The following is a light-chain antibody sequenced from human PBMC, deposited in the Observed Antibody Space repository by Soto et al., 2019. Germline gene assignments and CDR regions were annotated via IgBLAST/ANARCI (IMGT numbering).Light chain of an antibody. J-gene: IGKJ3*01. Sequence: EIVLTQSPGTLSLSPGERATLSCRASQTVSSSYLGWYQQKAGQAPRLLIYGASGRATGIPDRFSGSGSGTDFTLTISGLEPEDFAVYYCQHYAMSPPFTFGPGTKVDSK. CDR1: QTVSSSY. V-gene: IGKV3-20*01. CDR2: GAS. CDR3: QHYAMSPPFT.